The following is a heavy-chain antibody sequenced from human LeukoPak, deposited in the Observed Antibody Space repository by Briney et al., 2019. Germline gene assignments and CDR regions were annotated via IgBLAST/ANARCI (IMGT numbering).Heavy chain of an antibody. CDR1: GGTFISYA. CDR2: IIPIFGTA. Sequence: ASVKVSCKASGGTFISYAISWVRQAPGQGLEWMGGIIPIFGTANYAQKFQGRVTITADESTSTAYMELSSLRSEDTAVYYCARDRHYYGSGSSPGVDPWGQGTLVTVSS. D-gene: IGHD3-10*01. J-gene: IGHJ5*02. CDR3: ARDRHYYGSGSSPGVDP. V-gene: IGHV1-69*01.